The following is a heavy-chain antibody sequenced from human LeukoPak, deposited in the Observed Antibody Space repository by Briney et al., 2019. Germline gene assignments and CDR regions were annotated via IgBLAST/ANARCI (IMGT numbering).Heavy chain of an antibody. CDR1: GFTFSSYW. CDR3: ARDRTTVTVFDY. D-gene: IGHD4-17*01. J-gene: IGHJ4*02. CDR2: IHSDGSIT. V-gene: IGHV3-74*01. Sequence: PGGSLRLSCAASGFTFSSYWVHWVRQAPGKGLVWVSRIHSDGSITSYADSVKGRFTVSRDNAKNTLYLQMNSLRADDTAVYYCARDRTTVTVFDYWGQGTLVTVSS.